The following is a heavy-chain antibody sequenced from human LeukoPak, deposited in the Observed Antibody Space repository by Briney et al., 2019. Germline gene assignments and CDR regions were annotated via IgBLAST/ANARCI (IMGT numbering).Heavy chain of an antibody. D-gene: IGHD6-13*01. CDR1: GFTFSSYA. CDR2: ISGSGDST. J-gene: IGHJ4*02. Sequence: AGGSLRLSCAASGFTFSSYAMSWVRQAPGKGLEWVSVISGSGDSTYYADPVKGRFTISRDNSKNTLYLQMNSLRAEDTAVYHCAKFIGSSWSGSYFDYWGQGTLVTVSS. CDR3: AKFIGSSWSGSYFDY. V-gene: IGHV3-23*01.